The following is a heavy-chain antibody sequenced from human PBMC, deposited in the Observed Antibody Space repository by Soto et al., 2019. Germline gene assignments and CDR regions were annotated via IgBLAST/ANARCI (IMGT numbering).Heavy chain of an antibody. V-gene: IGHV1-2*02. CDR1: GYTFTGYY. CDR2: INPNSGGT. J-gene: IGHJ6*04. CDR3: ARLSLFGDYYYYGMDV. D-gene: IGHD3-16*01. Sequence: QVQLVQSGAEVKKPGASVKVSCKASGYTFTGYYMHWVRQAPGQGLEWMGWINPNSGGTNYAQKLQGRVTMTRDTSIRTAYMELSRLRSDDKAVYYCARLSLFGDYYYYGMDVWGKGTTVTVSS.